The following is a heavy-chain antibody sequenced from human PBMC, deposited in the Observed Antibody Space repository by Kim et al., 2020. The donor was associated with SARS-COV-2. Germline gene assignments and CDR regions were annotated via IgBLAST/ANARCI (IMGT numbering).Heavy chain of an antibody. CDR2: ISSSSSYI. V-gene: IGHV3-21*01. CDR3: ARDSMKDGLYYYYGMDV. Sequence: GGSLRLSCAASGFTFSSYSMNWVRQAPGKGLEWVSSISSSSSYIYYADSVKGRFTISRDNAKNSLYLQMNSLRAEDTAVYYCARDSMKDGLYYYYGMDVWGQGTTVTVSS. J-gene: IGHJ6*02. CDR1: GFTFSSYS.